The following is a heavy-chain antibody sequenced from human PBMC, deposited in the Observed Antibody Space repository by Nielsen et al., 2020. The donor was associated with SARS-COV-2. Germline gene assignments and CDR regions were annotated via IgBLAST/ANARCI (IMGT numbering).Heavy chain of an antibody. D-gene: IGHD5-18*01. J-gene: IGHJ3*02. V-gene: IGHV3-15*01. CDR3: ARTTAMVTSHAFDI. CDR2: IKSKTDGGTT. Sequence: GESLKISCAASGFTFSNAWMSWVRQAPGKGLEWVGRIKSKTDGGTTDYAAPVKGRFTISRDDSKNTLYLQMNSLKTEDTAVYYCARTTAMVTSHAFDIWGQGTMVTVSS. CDR1: GFTFSNAW.